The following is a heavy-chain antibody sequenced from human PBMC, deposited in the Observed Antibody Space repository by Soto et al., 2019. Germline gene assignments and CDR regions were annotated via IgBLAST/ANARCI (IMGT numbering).Heavy chain of an antibody. J-gene: IGHJ4*02. CDR3: TTDWVNYYDSNGMGY. D-gene: IGHD3-22*01. CDR2: IKSKTDGGTT. Sequence: GSLRLSCAASGFTFSNAWMSWVRQAPGKGLEWVGRIKSKTDGGTTDYAAPVKGRFTISRDDSKNTLYLQMNSLKTEDTAVYYCTTDWVNYYDSNGMGYWGQGTLVTVSS. CDR1: GFTFSNAW. V-gene: IGHV3-15*01.